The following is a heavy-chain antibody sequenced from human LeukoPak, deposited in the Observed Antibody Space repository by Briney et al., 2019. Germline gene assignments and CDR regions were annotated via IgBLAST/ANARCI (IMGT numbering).Heavy chain of an antibody. CDR3: AKAPVTSCRGAFCYPFDY. V-gene: IGHV3-23*01. D-gene: IGHD2-21*01. J-gene: IGHJ4*01. CDR1: GLSLNSYA. Sequence: GGSLRLSCTASGLSLNSYAISWVRQVPGKGLEWVSASSSSDDGKWYADSVRGRFTISRDTSKNTVYLQMNSLRVEDAGVYYCAKAPVTSCRGAFCYPFDYWGLGTLVTVSS. CDR2: SSSSDDGK.